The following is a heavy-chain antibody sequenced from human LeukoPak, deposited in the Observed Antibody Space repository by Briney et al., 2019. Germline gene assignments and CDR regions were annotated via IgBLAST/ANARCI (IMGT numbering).Heavy chain of an antibody. J-gene: IGHJ3*02. D-gene: IGHD3-22*01. CDR1: GYSFTSYW. CDR2: IYPGDSDT. V-gene: IGHV5-51*01. CDR3: ARGYHYDSSGYYYDAFDI. Sequence: GESLKISCKGSGYSFTSYWIGWVRQMPGKGLEWMGIIYPGDSDTRYSPSFQGQVTISADKSISTAYLQWSSLKASDTAMYYCARGYHYDSSGYYYDAFDIWGQGTMVTVSS.